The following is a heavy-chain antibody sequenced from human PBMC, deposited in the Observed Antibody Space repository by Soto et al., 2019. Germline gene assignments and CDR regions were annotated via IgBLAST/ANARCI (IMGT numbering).Heavy chain of an antibody. CDR1: GFTFSSYA. V-gene: IGHV3-23*01. D-gene: IGHD3-3*01. CDR2: ISGSGGST. J-gene: IGHJ4*02. CDR3: AKSLTIFGVVMMY. Sequence: PGGSLRLSCAASGFTFSSYATSWVRQAPGKGLEWVSAISGSGGSTYYADSVKGRFTISRDNSKNTLYLQMNSLRAEDTAVYYCAKSLTIFGVVMMYWGQGTLVTVSS.